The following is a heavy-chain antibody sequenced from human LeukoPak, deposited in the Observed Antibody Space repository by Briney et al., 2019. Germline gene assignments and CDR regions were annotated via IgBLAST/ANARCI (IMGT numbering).Heavy chain of an antibody. V-gene: IGHV1-69*02. CDR2: IIPLLGIA. D-gene: IGHD1-7*01. Sequence: SVKVSCKASGGTFTTYIIKWVRQAPGQGLEWMGRIIPLLGIANYAQKFQGRVTISADKSTRTAYMELSTLRSEDTAVYYCARVIPATTGTFDHWGQGTMVTVSS. J-gene: IGHJ3*01. CDR3: ARVIPATTGTFDH. CDR1: GGTFTTYI.